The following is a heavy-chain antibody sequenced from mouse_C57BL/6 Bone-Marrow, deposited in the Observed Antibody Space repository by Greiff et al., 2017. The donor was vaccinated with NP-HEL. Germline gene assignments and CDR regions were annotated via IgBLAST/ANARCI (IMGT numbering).Heavy chain of an antibody. V-gene: IGHV5-17*01. Sequence: DVQLVESGGGLVKPGGSLKLSCAASGFTFSDYGMHWVRQAPEKGLEWVAYISSGSSTIYYADTVKGRFTISRDNAKNTLFLQMTSLRSEDTAMYYCARMGLYYDYWYFDVWGTGTTVTVSS. D-gene: IGHD2-4*01. CDR3: ARMGLYYDYWYFDV. J-gene: IGHJ1*03. CDR1: GFTFSDYG. CDR2: ISSGSSTI.